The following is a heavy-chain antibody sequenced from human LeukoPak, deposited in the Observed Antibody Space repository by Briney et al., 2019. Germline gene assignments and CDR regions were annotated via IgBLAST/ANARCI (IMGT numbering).Heavy chain of an antibody. J-gene: IGHJ6*03. Sequence: ASVKVSCKASGGTFSSYAISWVRQAPGQGLEWMGGIIPIFGTANYAQKFQGRVTITTDESTSTAYMELSSLRSEDTAVYYCARGGFWSGYLESVYLSGYYYYYMDVWGKGTTVTVSS. V-gene: IGHV1-69*05. CDR2: IIPIFGTA. D-gene: IGHD3-3*01. CDR1: GGTFSSYA. CDR3: ARGGFWSGYLESVYLSGYYYYYMDV.